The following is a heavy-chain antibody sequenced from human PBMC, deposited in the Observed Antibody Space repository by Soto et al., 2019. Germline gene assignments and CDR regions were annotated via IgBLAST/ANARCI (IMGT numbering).Heavy chain of an antibody. CDR3: ARRRGTGTTSLPGYYYGMDV. CDR2: TYYRSKWYN. CDR1: GDSVSSNSAA. V-gene: IGHV6-1*01. J-gene: IGHJ6*02. D-gene: IGHD1-7*01. Sequence: KQSQTLSLTCAISGDSVSSNSAAWNWIRQSPSRGLEWLGRTYYRSKWYNDYAVSVKSRITINPDTSKNQFSLQLNSVTPEDTAVYYCARRRGTGTTSLPGYYYGMDVWGQGTTVTVSS.